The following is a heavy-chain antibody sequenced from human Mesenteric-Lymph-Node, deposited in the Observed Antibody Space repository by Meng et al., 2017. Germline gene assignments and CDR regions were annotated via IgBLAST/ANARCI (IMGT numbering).Heavy chain of an antibody. CDR3: ARPVHCSGGSCYSFDWFDP. J-gene: IGHJ5*02. CDR2: INPNSGGT. V-gene: IGHV1-2*06. D-gene: IGHD2-15*01. Sequence: ASVKVSCKASGYTFTGYYMHWVRQAPGQGLEWMGRINPNSGGTNYAQKFQGRVTMTRDTSISTAYMELSRLRSDDTAVYYCARPVHCSGGSCYSFDWFDPWGQGTLVTVSS. CDR1: GYTFTGYY.